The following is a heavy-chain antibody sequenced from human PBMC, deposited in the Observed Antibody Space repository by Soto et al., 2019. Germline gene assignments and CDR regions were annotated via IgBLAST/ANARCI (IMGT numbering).Heavy chain of an antibody. J-gene: IGHJ6*02. CDR1: GFTFSRYW. Sequence: GGSLRLSCAASGFTFSRYWMHWVRQAPGKGLVWVSRINSDGSSTSYADSVKGRFTISRDNAKNTLYLQMNSLRAEDTAVYYCARVDYYYGMDVWGQGTTVTVSS. V-gene: IGHV3-74*01. CDR3: ARVDYYYGMDV. CDR2: INSDGSST.